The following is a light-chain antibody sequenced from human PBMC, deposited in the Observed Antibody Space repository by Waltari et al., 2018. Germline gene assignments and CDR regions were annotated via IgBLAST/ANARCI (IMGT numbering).Light chain of an antibody. CDR1: QYVKNT. CDR3: QEYDRLPVT. J-gene: IGKJ4*01. Sequence: DIQMTQSPSTLSASVGDRVTITCRASQYVKNTLAWYQQKPGKAPKVLIHTAARLGGGVPARFGGRGSGTEVTLTISSLQPDDFATYYCQEYDRLPVTFGGGTRVEIK. CDR2: TAA. V-gene: IGKV1-5*03.